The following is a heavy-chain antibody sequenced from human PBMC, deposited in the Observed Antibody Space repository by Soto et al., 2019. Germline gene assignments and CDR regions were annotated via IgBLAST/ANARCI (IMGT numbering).Heavy chain of an antibody. CDR1: GGSISSNIYY. CDR3: ARQHYYDSSGYYTWN. J-gene: IGHJ4*02. V-gene: IGHV4-39*01. Sequence: QLQLQESGPGLVKPSETLSLTCSVSGGSISSNIYYWGGIRQPPGKGLEWIATVHYSGSTYYTPSLKSRVTISADTSNNQFSLRLNSVTAADTAVYYCARQHYYDSSGYYTWNWGQGTLVTVSS. D-gene: IGHD3-22*01. CDR2: VHYSGST.